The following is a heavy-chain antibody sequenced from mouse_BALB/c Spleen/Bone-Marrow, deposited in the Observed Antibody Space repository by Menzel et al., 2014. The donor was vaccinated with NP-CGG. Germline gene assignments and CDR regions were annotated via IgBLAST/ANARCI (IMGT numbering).Heavy chain of an antibody. J-gene: IGHJ3*01. CDR2: INPSNGGT. D-gene: IGHD3-1*01. V-gene: IGHV1S81*02. CDR1: GYTFTSYY. Sequence: FQLQQSGAELVKPGASVKLSCKASGYTFTSYYMYWVKQRPGQGLEWIGGINPSNGGTNFNEKFKSKATLTVDKSSSTAYMQLSSLTSEDSAVYYCTRGLRAWFAYWGQGTLVTVSA. CDR3: TRGLRAWFAY.